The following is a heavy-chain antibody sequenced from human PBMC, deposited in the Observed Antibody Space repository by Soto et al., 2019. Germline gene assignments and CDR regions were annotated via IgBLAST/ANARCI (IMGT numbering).Heavy chain of an antibody. J-gene: IGHJ6*02. CDR3: ASWGCDVGKIKLGYCRGGSCYSYYYGMDV. CDR2: IIPIFGTA. V-gene: IGHV1-69*13. CDR1: GGTFSSYA. D-gene: IGHD2-15*01. Sequence: SVKVSCKASGGTFSSYAISWVRQAPGQGLEWMGGIIPIFGTANYAQKFQGRGTITADESTSTAYMELSSLRSEDTAVYYCASWGCDVGKIKLGYCRGGSCYSYYYGMDVWGQGTTVTVSS.